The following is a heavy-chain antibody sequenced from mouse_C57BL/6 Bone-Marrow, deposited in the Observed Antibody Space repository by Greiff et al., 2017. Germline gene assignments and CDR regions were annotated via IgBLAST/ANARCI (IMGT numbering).Heavy chain of an antibody. CDR3: ARALIYYGLFDY. CDR2: IKYDGSST. J-gene: IGHJ2*01. D-gene: IGHD2-1*01. CDR1: GFTFSDYY. V-gene: IGHV5-16*01. Sequence: EVQLVESEGGLVQPGSSMTLSCTASGFTFSDYYMAWVRQVPEKGLEWVANIKYDGSSTYYLDSLKSRFIISRDNAKNILYLQMSSLKSEDTATNYCARALIYYGLFDYWGQGTTLTVSS.